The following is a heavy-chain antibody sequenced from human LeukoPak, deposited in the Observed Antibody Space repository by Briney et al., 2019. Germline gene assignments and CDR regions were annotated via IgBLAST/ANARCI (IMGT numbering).Heavy chain of an antibody. D-gene: IGHD5-24*01. V-gene: IGHV3-23*01. CDR3: AKFEPMVEMAADY. Sequence: PGGSLRLSCAASGFTFSSYAMSWVRQAPGEGLEWVSAISGSGGSTYYADSVKRRFTISRDNSKNTLYLQMNSLRAEDTAVYYCAKFEPMVEMAADYWGQGTLVTVSS. CDR1: GFTFSSYA. CDR2: ISGSGGST. J-gene: IGHJ4*02.